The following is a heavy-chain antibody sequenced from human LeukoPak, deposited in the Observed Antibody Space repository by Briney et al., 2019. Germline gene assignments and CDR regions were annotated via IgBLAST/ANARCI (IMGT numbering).Heavy chain of an antibody. CDR1: GFTFSYAW. D-gene: IGHD2-21*01. Sequence: PGGSLRLSCAASGFTFSYAWMSWVRQAPGKGLEWVGRINTKSDGGTIDYSAPVKGRFTISRDDSKNTVYLQVNSLKTEDTAVYYCTTGLAFWGQGTLVTVSS. J-gene: IGHJ4*02. V-gene: IGHV3-15*01. CDR3: TTGLAF. CDR2: INTKSDGGTI.